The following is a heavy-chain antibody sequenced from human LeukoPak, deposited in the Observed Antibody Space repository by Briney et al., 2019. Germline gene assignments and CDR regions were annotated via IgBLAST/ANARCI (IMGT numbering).Heavy chain of an antibody. Sequence: PGGSLRLSCAASGFTFSSYGMHWVRQAPGKGLEWVAFIRYDGRNKYYADSVKGRFTISRDNSKNTLYLQMNSLRSEDTAVYYCARDLTAFDWNTRMDVWGQGTTVTVSS. J-gene: IGHJ6*02. D-gene: IGHD3-9*01. V-gene: IGHV3-30*02. CDR3: ARDLTAFDWNTRMDV. CDR1: GFTFSSYG. CDR2: IRYDGRNK.